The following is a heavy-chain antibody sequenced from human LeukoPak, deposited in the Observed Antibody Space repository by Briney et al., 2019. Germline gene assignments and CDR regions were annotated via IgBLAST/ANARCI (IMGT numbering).Heavy chain of an antibody. CDR1: GFTVSSNY. D-gene: IGHD1-1*01. CDR2: IYSGGNT. Sequence: TGGSLRLSCAASGFTVSSNYMSWVRQAPGKGLEWVSVIYSGGNTYYAGSVKGRFTISRDNSKNTVYLQMNSLRAEDTAVFYCARLVATTGRLYFDYWGQGTLVTVSS. CDR3: ARLVATTGRLYFDY. V-gene: IGHV3-53*01. J-gene: IGHJ4*02.